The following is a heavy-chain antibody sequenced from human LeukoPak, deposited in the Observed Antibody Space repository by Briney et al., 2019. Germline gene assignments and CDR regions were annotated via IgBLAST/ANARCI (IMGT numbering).Heavy chain of an antibody. V-gene: IGHV3-23*01. CDR2: ISGSGDNT. D-gene: IGHD6-19*01. CDR1: GFTFSSYA. J-gene: IGHJ4*02. Sequence: PGGSLRLSCAASGFTFSSYAMSWVRQAPGKGLEWVSGISGSGDNTYYADSVKGRFTISRDNSKNTLYLQMNSLRAEDTAVYYCAKVPEAVAGYFDYWGQGTLVTVSS. CDR3: AKVPEAVAGYFDY.